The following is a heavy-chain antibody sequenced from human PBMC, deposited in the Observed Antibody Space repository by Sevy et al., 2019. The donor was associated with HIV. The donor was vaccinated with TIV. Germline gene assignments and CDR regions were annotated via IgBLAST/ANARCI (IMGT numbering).Heavy chain of an antibody. Sequence: GESLKISCAASGFTFSSYGMHWVRQAPGKGLEWVAVISYDGSNKYYADSVKGRFTISRDNSKNTLYLQMNSLRAEDTAVYYCAKGYSYGNWYFDLWGRGTLVTVSS. CDR3: AKGYSYGNWYFDL. CDR2: ISYDGSNK. J-gene: IGHJ2*01. V-gene: IGHV3-30*18. D-gene: IGHD5-18*01. CDR1: GFTFSSYG.